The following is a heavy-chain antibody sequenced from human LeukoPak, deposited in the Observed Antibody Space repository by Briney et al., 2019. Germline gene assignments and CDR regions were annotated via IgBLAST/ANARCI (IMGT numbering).Heavy chain of an antibody. D-gene: IGHD4-17*01. CDR3: ARDESPYGDLIDY. CDR2: ISYDGSNK. V-gene: IGHV3-30-3*01. J-gene: IGHJ4*02. CDR1: GFTFGSYA. Sequence: PGRSLRLSCAASGFTFGSYAMHWVRQAPGKGLEWVAVISYDGSNKYYADSVKGRFTISRDNSKNTLYLQMNSLRAEDTAVYYCARDESPYGDLIDYWGQGTLVTVSS.